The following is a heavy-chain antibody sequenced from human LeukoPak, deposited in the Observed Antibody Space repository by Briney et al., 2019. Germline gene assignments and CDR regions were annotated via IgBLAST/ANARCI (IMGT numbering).Heavy chain of an antibody. D-gene: IGHD6-13*01. CDR3: ASGGSSSWYKGRDDAFDI. CDR1: GGSISSSSYY. V-gene: IGHV4-39*01. J-gene: IGHJ3*02. CDR2: IYYSGST. Sequence: SETLSLTCTVSGGSISSSSYYWGWIRQPPGKGLEWIGSIYYSGSTYYNPSLKSRVTISVYTSKNQFSLKLSSVTAADTAVYYCASGGSSSWYKGRDDAFDIWGQGTMVTVSS.